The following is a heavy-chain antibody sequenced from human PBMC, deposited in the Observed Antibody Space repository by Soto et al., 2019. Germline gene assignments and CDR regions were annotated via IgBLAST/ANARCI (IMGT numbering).Heavy chain of an antibody. CDR1: GYTFTTYG. J-gene: IGHJ4*02. V-gene: IGHV1-18*01. CDR2: ISAYNGNT. Sequence: QVQLVQSGAEVKKPGASVKVSCKASGYTFTTYGISWVRQAPGQGLEWMGWISAYNGNTKYAQKLQGRVTMTTDTSASTAHMALRSRTSDDTAVYYCARESPPVAYWGQGNLFTVSS. CDR3: ARESPPVAY.